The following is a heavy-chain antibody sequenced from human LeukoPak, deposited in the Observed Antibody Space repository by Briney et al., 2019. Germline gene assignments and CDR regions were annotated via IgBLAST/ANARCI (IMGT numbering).Heavy chain of an antibody. CDR2: IIPILGIA. CDR1: GGTFSSYA. V-gene: IGHV1-69*04. Sequence: SVTVSCKASGGTFSSYATSWVRQAPGQGLEWMGRIIPILGIANYAQKFQGRVTITADKSTSTAYMELSSLRSEDTAVYYCARDQGLRTGLYWFDPWGQGTLVTVSS. J-gene: IGHJ5*02. CDR3: ARDQGLRTGLYWFDP. D-gene: IGHD1-14*01.